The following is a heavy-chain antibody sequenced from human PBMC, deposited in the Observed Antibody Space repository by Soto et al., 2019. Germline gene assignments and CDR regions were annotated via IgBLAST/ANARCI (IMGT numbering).Heavy chain of an antibody. CDR2: MWNDGSNK. CDR3: VSDFGDYKFDY. CDR1: GFTFSGYS. J-gene: IGHJ4*02. D-gene: IGHD4-17*01. V-gene: IGHV3-33*01. Sequence: GGSLRLSCAASGFTFSGYSMHWVRQAPGKGLEWVAVMWNDGSNKYYGDSVKGRFTISSDNSKITLYLQMSSLRADDTAFYYCVSDFGDYKFDYWGQGTLVTVSS.